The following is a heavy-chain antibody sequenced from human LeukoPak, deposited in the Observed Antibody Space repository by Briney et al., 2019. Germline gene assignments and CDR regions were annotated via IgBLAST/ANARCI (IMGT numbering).Heavy chain of an antibody. V-gene: IGHV4-38-2*02. J-gene: IGHJ1*01. D-gene: IGHD5-12*01. CDR3: ARDNARGGSFSDYLRYFQH. Sequence: SETLSLTCAVSGYSISSDNYWVWIRQPPGQGLEWTGGIYHSGSTYYNPSLKSRVTISVDTSKNQFSLKLSSVTAADTAVYYCARDNARGGSFSDYLRYFQHWGQGTLVTVSS. CDR2: IYHSGST. CDR1: GYSISSDNY.